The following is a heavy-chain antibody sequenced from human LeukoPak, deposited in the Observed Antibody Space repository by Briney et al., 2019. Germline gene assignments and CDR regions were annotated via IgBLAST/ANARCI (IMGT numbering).Heavy chain of an antibody. Sequence: GGSLRLSCAASGFTLSDYSMTWVRQAPGRWLEWISFLTSGGVSAFYADSVRGRFTVSRDDARNSLSLYMNTLRADDTAVYYCASSLNTVMVSPYYLEYWGPGTLVTVSS. J-gene: IGHJ4*02. CDR2: LTSGGVSA. V-gene: IGHV3-11*04. CDR3: ASSLNTVMVSPYYLEY. D-gene: IGHD5-18*01. CDR1: GFTLSDYS.